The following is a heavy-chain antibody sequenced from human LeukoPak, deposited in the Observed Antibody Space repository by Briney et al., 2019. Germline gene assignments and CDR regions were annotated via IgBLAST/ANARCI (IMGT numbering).Heavy chain of an antibody. Sequence: GGSLRLSCAASGFTFSSYGMSWVRQAPGKGLEWVSAIGGRDGSTYYADSVKGRFTISRDNSKNTLYVQMNSLRAEDTAVYYCAKGHYYGSGSLGYWGQGTLVTVSS. CDR2: IGGRDGST. CDR3: AKGHYYGSGSLGY. CDR1: GFTFSSYG. V-gene: IGHV3-23*01. D-gene: IGHD3-10*01. J-gene: IGHJ4*02.